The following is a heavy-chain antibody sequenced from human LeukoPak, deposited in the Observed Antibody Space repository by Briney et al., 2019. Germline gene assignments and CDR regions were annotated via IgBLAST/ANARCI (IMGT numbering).Heavy chain of an antibody. V-gene: IGHV4-59*01. J-gene: IGHJ4*02. CDR1: GASISGYY. Sequence: SETLSLTCTVSGASISGYYWSWIRQPPGKGLEWIGYIHYTGSTNYNTSLKGRVTMSLDTSKNQFSLKLNSVTAADTAVYYCARQPVAPDYWGQGTLVTVSS. CDR2: IHYTGST. D-gene: IGHD6-19*01. CDR3: ARQPVAPDY.